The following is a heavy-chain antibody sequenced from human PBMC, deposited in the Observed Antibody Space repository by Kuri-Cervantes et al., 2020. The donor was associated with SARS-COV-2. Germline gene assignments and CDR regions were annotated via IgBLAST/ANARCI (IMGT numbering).Heavy chain of an antibody. CDR2: INHSGGT. Sequence: GSLRLSCAVYGGSFSDYYWSWIRQPPGKGLEWIGEINHSGGTNYNPSPKSRVTISVDTSKNQFSLKLSSVTAADTAVYYCAREWFGENYYYYYGMDVWGQGTTVTVSS. CDR1: GGSFSDYY. V-gene: IGHV4-34*01. D-gene: IGHD3-10*01. CDR3: AREWFGENYYYYYGMDV. J-gene: IGHJ6*02.